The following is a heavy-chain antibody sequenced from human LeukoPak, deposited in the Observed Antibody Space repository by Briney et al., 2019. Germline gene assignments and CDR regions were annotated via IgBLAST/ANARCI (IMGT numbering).Heavy chain of an antibody. CDR1: GFTFSSYA. D-gene: IGHD6-19*01. V-gene: IGHV3-30-3*01. Sequence: GGSLRLSCAASGFTFSSYAMHWVRQAPGKGLEWVAVISYDGSNKYYADSVKGRFTISRDNSKNTLFLQMNSLRAEDTAVYYCAKGDTSGWYGNFDYWGQGILVTVSS. J-gene: IGHJ4*02. CDR3: AKGDTSGWYGNFDY. CDR2: ISYDGSNK.